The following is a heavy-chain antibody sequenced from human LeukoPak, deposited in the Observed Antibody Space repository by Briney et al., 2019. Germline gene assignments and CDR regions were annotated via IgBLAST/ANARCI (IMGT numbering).Heavy chain of an antibody. Sequence: GGSLRLSCATSQFNFNSYGMTWVRQAPGKGLEWVSSISGSGGSTQYADSVQGRFTISRDNSKNSLYLQMNSLRAEDMAVYYCARVGQRWLQLNWYFDLWGRGTLVTVSS. V-gene: IGHV3-23*01. D-gene: IGHD5-24*01. CDR3: ARVGQRWLQLNWYFDL. CDR2: ISGSGGST. J-gene: IGHJ2*01. CDR1: QFNFNSYG.